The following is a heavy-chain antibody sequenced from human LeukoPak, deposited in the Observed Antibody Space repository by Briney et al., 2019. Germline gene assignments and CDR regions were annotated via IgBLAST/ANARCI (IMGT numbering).Heavy chain of an antibody. CDR2: FYHSGST. CDR1: GYSISSGYY. Sequence: SETLSLTCAVSGYSISSGYYWGWIRQPPGKGLEWIGSFYHSGSTYYNPSLKGRVTISVDTSNNQFSLKLSSVTAADTAVYYCARTHGAKDAFCIWGHGIMVTVSS. V-gene: IGHV4-38-2*01. J-gene: IGHJ3*02. D-gene: IGHD5-24*01. CDR3: ARTHGAKDAFCI.